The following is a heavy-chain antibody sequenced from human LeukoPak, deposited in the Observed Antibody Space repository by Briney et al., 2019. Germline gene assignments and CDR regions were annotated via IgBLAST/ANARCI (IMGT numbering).Heavy chain of an antibody. CDR2: ISYDGSNK. D-gene: IGHD1-7*01. J-gene: IGHJ4*02. CDR3: AKDLWLELRRGSGFDY. V-gene: IGHV3-30*18. CDR1: GFTFTTFG. Sequence: PGRSLRLSCAASGFTFTTFGMHWVRQAPGKGLEWVAVISYDGSNKSYTDSVTGRFTNSRDKSKNTLYLQMNSLRAEDTAVYYCAKDLWLELRRGSGFDYWGQGTLVTVSS.